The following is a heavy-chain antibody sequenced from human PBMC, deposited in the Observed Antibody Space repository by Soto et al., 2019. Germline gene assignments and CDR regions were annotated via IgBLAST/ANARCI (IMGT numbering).Heavy chain of an antibody. J-gene: IGHJ6*03. V-gene: IGHV3-74*01. D-gene: IGHD2-15*01. CDR3: ARGDCVGGTCYSLAGSFYYYMDV. Sequence: EVKLVESGGGLDQPGGSLRLSCAASGFTFSNYWMYWVRQAPGKGLVWVSRINSDGSVSSYADSVKGRLTISRDNVKNTLYLQMNSLRAEDTAVYYCARGDCVGGTCYSLAGSFYYYMDVWGKGTTVTVFS. CDR1: GFTFSNYW. CDR2: INSDGSVS.